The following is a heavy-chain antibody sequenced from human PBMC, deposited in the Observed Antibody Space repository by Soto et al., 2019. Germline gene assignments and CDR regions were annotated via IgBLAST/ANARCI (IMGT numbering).Heavy chain of an antibody. Sequence: QVQLVESGGGVVQPGRSLRLSCAASGFTFCSYGMHWVRQAPGKGLEWVAVISYGGSNKYYADSVKGRFTISRDNSMNTLYLQMNSLRAEDTAVYYCATDIGDFGHLFDPWGQGTLITVSS. V-gene: IGHV3-30*03. CDR3: ATDIGDFGHLFDP. CDR2: ISYGGSNK. CDR1: GFTFCSYG. J-gene: IGHJ5*02. D-gene: IGHD3-3*01.